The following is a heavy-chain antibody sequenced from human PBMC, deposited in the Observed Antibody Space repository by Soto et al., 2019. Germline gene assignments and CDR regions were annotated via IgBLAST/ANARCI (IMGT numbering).Heavy chain of an antibody. V-gene: IGHV1-69*06. D-gene: IGHD3-10*01. CDR2: IIPIFGTA. CDR3: ARGRYYYGSGTEYDFDY. J-gene: IGHJ4*02. Sequence: QVQLVQSGAEVKKPGSSVKVSCKASGGTFSSYAISWVRQAPGQGLEWMGGIIPIFGTANYAQKFQGRVTITADKSTSTAYMELSSLRYEDTAVYYCARGRYYYGSGTEYDFDYWGQGTLVTVSS. CDR1: GGTFSSYA.